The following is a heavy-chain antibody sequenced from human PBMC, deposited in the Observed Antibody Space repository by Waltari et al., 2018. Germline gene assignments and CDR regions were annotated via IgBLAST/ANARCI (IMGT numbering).Heavy chain of an antibody. CDR3: AHTGDLYY. CDR1: GFSLSPSGVG. D-gene: IGHD7-27*01. V-gene: IGHV2-5*01. Sequence: QITLKESGPTLVKPTQTLTPTCTFSGFSLSPSGVGVGWSRQPPGKALEWLAIIYWNDDKWYSPSLKSRLTITKDTSKNQVVLTMTNMDPVDTATYYCAHTGDLYYWGQGTLVTVSS. CDR2: IYWNDDK. J-gene: IGHJ4*02.